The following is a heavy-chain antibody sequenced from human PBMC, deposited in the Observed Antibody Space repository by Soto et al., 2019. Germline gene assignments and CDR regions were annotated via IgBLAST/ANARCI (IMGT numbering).Heavy chain of an antibody. J-gene: IGHJ3*02. D-gene: IGHD1-26*01. V-gene: IGHV1-2*04. CDR3: ARGPRIVGATRTFDI. CDR2: INPNSGVT. Sequence: GPSVKFSCKDSAYTFTGSSRRWVQQAPGQGIEWMGWINPNSGVTNYARKFQGWVTMTRDTSINTAFLEMNRLRSDDTAVYYCARGPRIVGATRTFDIWGQGTMVTVSS. CDR1: AYTFTGSS.